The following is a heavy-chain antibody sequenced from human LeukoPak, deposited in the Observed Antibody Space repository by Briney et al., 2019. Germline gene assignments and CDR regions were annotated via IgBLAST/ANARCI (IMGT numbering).Heavy chain of an antibody. D-gene: IGHD6-19*01. CDR1: GFTFSSYA. Sequence: GGSLRLPCAASGFTFSSYAMNWVRQAPGKGLEWVSAISGGGESLYYADSVKGRFTISRDNSKNTLYLQMNSLRAEDTAVYYCAKGRSVAGMRDYFDPWGQGTLVTVSS. J-gene: IGHJ5*02. V-gene: IGHV3-23*01. CDR3: AKGRSVAGMRDYFDP. CDR2: ISGGGESL.